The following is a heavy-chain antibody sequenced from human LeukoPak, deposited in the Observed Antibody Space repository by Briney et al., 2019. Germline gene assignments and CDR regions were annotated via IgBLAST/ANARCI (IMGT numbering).Heavy chain of an antibody. CDR2: IDHSGST. D-gene: IGHD4-17*01. V-gene: IGHV4-34*01. CDR3: ARRLARRGYGDYCDY. Sequence: SETLSLPCAVYGGSFSGYYWSWIRQPPGKGLEWIGEIDHSGSTNYNPSLKSRVTISVDTSKNQFSLKLSSVTAADTAVYYCARRLARRGYGDYCDYWGQGTLVTVSS. J-gene: IGHJ4*02. CDR1: GGSFSGYY.